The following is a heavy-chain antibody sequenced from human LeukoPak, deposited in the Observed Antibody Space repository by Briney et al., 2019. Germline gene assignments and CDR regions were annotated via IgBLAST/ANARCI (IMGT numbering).Heavy chain of an antibody. CDR2: VSGRDTST. Sequence: GASLRLSCAASGFTFSNYAMSWVRQAPGKGLEWVSAVSGRDTSTYYADSVKSRFTISRDNSKNTLYLQMNSLRAEDTAIYYCAKWGDYDVLTGYYDSDYWGQGTLVTVSS. V-gene: IGHV3-23*01. CDR3: AKWGDYDVLTGYYDSDY. CDR1: GFTFSNYA. J-gene: IGHJ4*02. D-gene: IGHD3-9*01.